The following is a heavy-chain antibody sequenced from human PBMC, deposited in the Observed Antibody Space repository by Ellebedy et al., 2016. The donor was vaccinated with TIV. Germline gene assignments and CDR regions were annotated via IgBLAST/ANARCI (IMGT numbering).Heavy chain of an antibody. D-gene: IGHD6-13*01. V-gene: IGHV4-4*02. Sequence: MPGGSLRLSCAVSGGSISSNNWWNWVRQPPGKGLEWIGEIDHSGTTNYNPSLKSRVTISVDKSKNQFSLMLNSVTAADTAVYYCARSGGSWYIAFDPWGQGAVVTVSS. CDR2: IDHSGTT. CDR1: GGSISSNNW. J-gene: IGHJ5*02. CDR3: ARSGGSWYIAFDP.